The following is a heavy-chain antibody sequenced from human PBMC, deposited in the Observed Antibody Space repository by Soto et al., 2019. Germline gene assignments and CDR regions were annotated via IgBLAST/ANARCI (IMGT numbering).Heavy chain of an antibody. D-gene: IGHD6-13*01. Sequence: GESLKISCEGSGYSFTSYWIGWVRQMPGKGLEWMGIIYPGDSDTRYSPSFQGQVTISADKSISTAYLQWSSLKASDTAMYYCARGRIAAAGNYYYYGMDVWGQGTTVTVSS. V-gene: IGHV5-51*01. CDR3: ARGRIAAAGNYYYYGMDV. J-gene: IGHJ6*02. CDR1: GYSFTSYW. CDR2: IYPGDSDT.